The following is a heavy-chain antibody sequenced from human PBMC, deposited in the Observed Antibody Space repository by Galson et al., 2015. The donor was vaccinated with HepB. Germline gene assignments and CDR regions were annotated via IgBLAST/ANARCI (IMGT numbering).Heavy chain of an antibody. Sequence: SVKVSCKASGYIFTSYGITWVRQAPGQGLEWVGWINPYYGGINYAQNLQARVTMTTDTSTSTAYMELRSLRSDDTAVYYCARGPWFGELTGILVLQHWGQGTLVTVSS. CDR1: GYIFTSYG. D-gene: IGHD3-10*01. CDR2: INPYYGGI. CDR3: ARGPWFGELTGILVLQH. V-gene: IGHV1-18*01. J-gene: IGHJ1*01.